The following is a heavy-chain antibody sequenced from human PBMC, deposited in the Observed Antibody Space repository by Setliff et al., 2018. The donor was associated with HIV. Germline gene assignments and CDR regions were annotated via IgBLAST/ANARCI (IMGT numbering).Heavy chain of an antibody. J-gene: IGHJ5*02. Sequence: ASVKVSCKASGYTFTRYYMHWVRQAPGQGLEWMGIINPSGGSTSYAQSFQDRVTMTRDTSTSTVYMELSSLRSEDTAVYYCARVRYCSGGSCYGGEYWFDPWGQGTLVTVSS. CDR2: INPSGGST. CDR3: ARVRYCSGGSCYGGEYWFDP. V-gene: IGHV1-46*01. CDR1: GYTFTRYY. D-gene: IGHD2-15*01.